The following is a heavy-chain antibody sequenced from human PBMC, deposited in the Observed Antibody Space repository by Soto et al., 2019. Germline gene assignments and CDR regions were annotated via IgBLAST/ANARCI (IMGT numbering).Heavy chain of an antibody. CDR2: IRSKAYGGTT. CDR1: GFTFGDYA. V-gene: IGHV3-49*03. J-gene: IGHJ3*02. Sequence: GGSLRLSCTASGFTFGDYAMSWFRQAPGKGLEWVGFIRSKAYGGTTEYAASVKGRFTISRDDSKSIAYLQMNSLKTEDTAVYYCTRDLKGYDSSGYFIGDDAVDICGHGTTGTVS. CDR3: TRDLKGYDSSGYFIGDDAVDI. D-gene: IGHD3-22*01.